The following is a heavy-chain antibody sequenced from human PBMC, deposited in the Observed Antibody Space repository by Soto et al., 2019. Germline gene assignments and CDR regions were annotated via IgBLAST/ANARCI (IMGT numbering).Heavy chain of an antibody. Sequence: GASVTVSCKASGGTFSSYTISWVRQAPGQGLEWMGRIIPILGIANYAQKFQGRVTMTRNTSISTAYMELSSLRSEDTAVYYCARGNYDFWSGQLFIWGQGTLVTVSS. CDR2: IIPILGIA. CDR1: GGTFSSYT. J-gene: IGHJ4*02. V-gene: IGHV1-69*02. CDR3: ARGNYDFWSGQLFI. D-gene: IGHD3-3*01.